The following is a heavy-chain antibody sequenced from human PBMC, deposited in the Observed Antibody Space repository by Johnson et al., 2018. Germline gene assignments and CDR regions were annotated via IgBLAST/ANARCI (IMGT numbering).Heavy chain of an antibody. D-gene: IGHD3-22*01. J-gene: IGHJ3*02. Sequence: VQLVQSGGGVVRPGGSLRLSCAASGFRFDDTGMSWVRQAPGKGLEWVSGINWNGGSTGYTDSVRGRFTISRDNAKNSLYLQLNSLRAEDTAVYYCAKDLRFYYDSSENAFEIWGQGTMVTVSS. V-gene: IGHV3-20*04. CDR3: AKDLRFYYDSSENAFEI. CDR1: GFRFDDTG. CDR2: INWNGGST.